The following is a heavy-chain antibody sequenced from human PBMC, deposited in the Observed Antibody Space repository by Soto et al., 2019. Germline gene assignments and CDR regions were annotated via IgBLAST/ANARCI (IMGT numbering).Heavy chain of an antibody. CDR2: IYYSGST. D-gene: IGHD2-15*01. J-gene: IGHJ5*02. Sequence: PSETQSLTSTVSGGNIRSRGYYWGWTRQPPGKGLEWIGTIYYSGSTYYNPSLKSRVTISVDTSKNQFSLKLSSVTAADTAVYYCAREGYVGFNWFAPWGQGTLVTVSS. CDR3: AREGYVGFNWFAP. V-gene: IGHV4-39*02. CDR1: GGNIRSRGYY.